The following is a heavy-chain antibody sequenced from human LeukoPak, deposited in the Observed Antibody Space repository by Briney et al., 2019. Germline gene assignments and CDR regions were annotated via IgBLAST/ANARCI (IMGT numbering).Heavy chain of an antibody. Sequence: SGGSLRLSCAASGFTFSSYAMSWVRQAPGKGLEWVSAISGSGGSTYYADSVKGRFTISRDNSKNTLYLQMNSLRAEDTAVYYCAKAGTFSTDSSGEYFQHWGQGNLVTVSS. J-gene: IGHJ1*01. D-gene: IGHD3-22*01. CDR3: AKAGTFSTDSSGEYFQH. CDR2: ISGSGGST. CDR1: GFTFSSYA. V-gene: IGHV3-23*01.